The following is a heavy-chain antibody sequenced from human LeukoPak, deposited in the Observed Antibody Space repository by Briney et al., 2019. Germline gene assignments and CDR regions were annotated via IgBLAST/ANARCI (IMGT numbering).Heavy chain of an antibody. V-gene: IGHV4-30-4*01. J-gene: IGHJ4*02. Sequence: SQTLSLTCTVSGGSISSGDYYWSWIRQPPGKGLEWIGYIYYSGSTYYNPSLKSRVTISVDTSMNQFSLKLSSVTAADTAVYYCARGGGIYYDSSGYPSWDYWGQGTLVTVSS. CDR3: ARGGGIYYDSSGYPSWDY. CDR1: GGSISSGDYY. D-gene: IGHD3-22*01. CDR2: IYYSGST.